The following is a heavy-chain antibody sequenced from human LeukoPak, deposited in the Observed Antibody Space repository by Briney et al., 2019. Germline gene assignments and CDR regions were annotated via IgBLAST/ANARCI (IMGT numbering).Heavy chain of an antibody. D-gene: IGHD3-9*01. Sequence: TGRSLRLSCAASGFSFSSYVMHWVRQAPGKGLEWVAVIWYDGGNKYYADSVMGRFTISRDNSKNTLYLQMNSLRAEDTAVYYCARDVQSQLRYFDWLLNSWGQGTLVTVSS. CDR3: ARDVQSQLRYFDWLLNS. CDR1: GFSFSSYV. CDR2: IWYDGGNK. V-gene: IGHV3-33*01. J-gene: IGHJ4*02.